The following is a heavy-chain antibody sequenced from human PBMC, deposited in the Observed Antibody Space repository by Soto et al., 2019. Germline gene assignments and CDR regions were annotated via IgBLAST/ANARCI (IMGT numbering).Heavy chain of an antibody. D-gene: IGHD3-3*01. CDR2: ISGSGGST. J-gene: IGHJ3*02. CDR1: GFTFSSYA. V-gene: IGHV3-23*01. Sequence: PGGSLRLSCAASGFTFSSYAMSWVRQAPGKGLEWVSAISGSGGSTYYADSVKGRFTISRDNSKNTLYLQMNSLRAEDTAVYYCAKCITIFGVVIGAFDIWGQGTMVTVSS. CDR3: AKCITIFGVVIGAFDI.